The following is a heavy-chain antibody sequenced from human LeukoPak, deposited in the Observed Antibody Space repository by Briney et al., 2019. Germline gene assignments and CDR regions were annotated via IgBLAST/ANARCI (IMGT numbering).Heavy chain of an antibody. J-gene: IGHJ4*02. V-gene: IGHV3-30-3*01. CDR3: ARSFVRGVPPYYFDY. Sequence: PGRSLRLSCAASGFTFSSYAMHWVRQAPGKGLEWVAVISYDGSNKYYADSVKGRFTISRDNSKNTLYLQMNSLRAEDTAVYYCARSFVRGVPPYYFDYWGQGTLVTVSS. CDR1: GFTFSSYA. D-gene: IGHD3-10*02. CDR2: ISYDGSNK.